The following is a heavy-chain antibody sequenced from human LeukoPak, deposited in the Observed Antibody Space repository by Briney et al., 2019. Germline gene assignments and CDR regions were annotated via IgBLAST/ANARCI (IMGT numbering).Heavy chain of an antibody. V-gene: IGHV3-23*01. CDR1: GFTFSSYA. CDR2: TIGSGSST. CDR3: AKDRAQRLVLDF. J-gene: IGHJ4*02. D-gene: IGHD6-25*01. Sequence: GGSLRLSCAASGFTFSSYAMSWVRQAPGEGLEWVSATIGSGSSTYYADSVKGRFTISRDNSKNTLFLQMNSLRAEDTAVYYCAKDRAQRLVLDFWGQGTLVTVSS.